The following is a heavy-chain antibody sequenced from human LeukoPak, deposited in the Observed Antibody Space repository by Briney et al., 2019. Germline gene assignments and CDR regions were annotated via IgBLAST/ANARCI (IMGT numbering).Heavy chain of an antibody. V-gene: IGHV1-2*02. Sequence: ASVKVSCKASGYTFTGYYMHWVRQAPGQGLEWMGWINPNSGGTNYAQKFQGRVTMTRDTSIRTAYMELSRLRSDDTAVYYCAGRWLQFDAFDIWGQGTMVTVSS. J-gene: IGHJ3*02. CDR3: AGRWLQFDAFDI. D-gene: IGHD5-24*01. CDR2: INPNSGGT. CDR1: GYTFTGYY.